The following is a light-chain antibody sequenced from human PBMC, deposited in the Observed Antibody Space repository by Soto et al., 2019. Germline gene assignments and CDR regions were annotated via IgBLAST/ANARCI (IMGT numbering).Light chain of an antibody. J-gene: IGKJ4*01. CDR1: QSVSSGF. Sequence: EIVLTQSPGTLSLCQGERATLSCRASQSVSSGFLAWYQQKPGQAPRLLIYGASSRATGIPDRFSGSGSGTDFTLTISRLEPEDFAVYYCQQYGRSVTFGGGTKVEIK. CDR3: QQYGRSVT. V-gene: IGKV3-20*01. CDR2: GAS.